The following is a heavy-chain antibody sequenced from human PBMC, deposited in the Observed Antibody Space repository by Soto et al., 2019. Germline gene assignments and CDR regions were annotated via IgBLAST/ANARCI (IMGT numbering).Heavy chain of an antibody. CDR3: ARSTTLRPTFDY. J-gene: IGHJ4*02. CDR1: GVSISSSSYY. V-gene: IGHV4-39*01. CDR2: ISYSGST. Sequence: PSETLSLTCTVSGVSISSSSYYWVWIRQPPGKGLEWIGTISYSGSTYYRPSLKSQITIYVDTSKNQFSLNLSSVTAADTAVYYCARSTTLRPTFDYWGQGTLVTVSS. D-gene: IGHD1-1*01.